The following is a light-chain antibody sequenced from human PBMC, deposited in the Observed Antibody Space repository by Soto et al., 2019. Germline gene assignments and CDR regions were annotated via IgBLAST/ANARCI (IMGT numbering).Light chain of an antibody. CDR3: QKYTNSPPKWT. CDR1: QSVSSN. CDR2: GAS. Sequence: EMVMTQSPATLSVSPGERATLSCRASQSVSSNLAGYQQKPGQAPRLPIYGASTRATGITARFSGSGSGTGFTLPLSSLLPEDFAVYYCQKYTNSPPKWTFGQGTTVAIK. J-gene: IGKJ1*01. V-gene: IGKV3-15*01.